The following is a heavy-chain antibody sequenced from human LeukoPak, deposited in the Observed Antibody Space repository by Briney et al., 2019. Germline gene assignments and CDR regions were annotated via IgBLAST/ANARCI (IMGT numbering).Heavy chain of an antibody. D-gene: IGHD3-22*01. CDR3: ARTYDSSGLTPFDY. V-gene: IGHV4-34*01. CDR1: GGSFSGYY. Sequence: SETLSLTCAVYGGSFSGYYWSWIRQPPGKGLEWIGEINHSGSTNYNPSLKSRVTISVDTSKNQFSLKLSSVTAADTAVYYCARTYDSSGLTPFDYWGQGTLSPSPQ. J-gene: IGHJ4*02. CDR2: INHSGST.